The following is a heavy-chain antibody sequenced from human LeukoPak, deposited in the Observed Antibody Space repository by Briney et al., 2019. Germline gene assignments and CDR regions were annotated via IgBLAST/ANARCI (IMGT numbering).Heavy chain of an antibody. V-gene: IGHV3-7*01. CDR3: ARRDGTGYVGS. CDR1: GCTFSSYW. Sequence: PGWALRLSCAASGCTFSSYWMSWVRQAPGKGLEWVANIKQDGSEKYYVDSVKGRFNISRDNAKHSLYLQMNSLRAEDTAVYYCARRDGTGYVGSWGQGTLVTVSS. CDR2: IKQDGSEK. D-gene: IGHD5-12*01. J-gene: IGHJ5*02.